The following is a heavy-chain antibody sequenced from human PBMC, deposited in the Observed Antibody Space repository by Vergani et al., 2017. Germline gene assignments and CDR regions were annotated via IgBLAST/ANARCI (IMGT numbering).Heavy chain of an antibody. D-gene: IGHD4-17*01. CDR2: IYSGGST. CDR1: GFTVSSNY. V-gene: IGHV3-66*01. J-gene: IGHJ2*01. Sequence: EVQLVESGGGLVQPGGSLRLSCAASGFTVSSNYMSWVRQAPGKGLEWVSVIYSGGSTGYADSVKGRFTISRDNAKNSLYLQMNSLRAEDTALYHCARYGDYPRRYFDLWGRGTLVTVSS. CDR3: ARYGDYPRRYFDL.